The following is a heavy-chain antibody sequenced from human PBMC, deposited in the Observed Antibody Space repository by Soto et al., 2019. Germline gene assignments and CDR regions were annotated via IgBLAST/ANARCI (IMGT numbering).Heavy chain of an antibody. J-gene: IGHJ5*02. CDR3: AKSAAREQQLVRSRYNWFDP. CDR1: GFTFSSYG. D-gene: IGHD6-13*01. CDR2: ISYDGSNK. Sequence: PGGSLRLSCAASGFTFSSYGMHWVRQAPGKGLEWVAVISYDGSNKCYADSVKGRFTISRDNSKNTLYLQMNSLRAEDTAVYYCAKSAAREQQLVRSRYNWFDPWGQGTLVTVSS. V-gene: IGHV3-30*18.